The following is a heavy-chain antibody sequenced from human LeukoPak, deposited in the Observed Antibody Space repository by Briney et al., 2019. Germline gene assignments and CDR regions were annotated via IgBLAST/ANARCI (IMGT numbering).Heavy chain of an antibody. CDR1: GLTLSSYA. D-gene: IGHD4-23*01. V-gene: IGHV3-30-3*01. CDR3: ARNFGGNSGHYYDMDV. Sequence: GGSLRLSCAASGLTLSSYAVHWVRQSPGKGLEWVAVISNDGINKYYVDSVKGRFTISRDNSKNTLNLQMNCLRAEDTAVYYCARNFGGNSGHYYDMDVWGQGTTVTVSS. CDR2: ISNDGINK. J-gene: IGHJ6*02.